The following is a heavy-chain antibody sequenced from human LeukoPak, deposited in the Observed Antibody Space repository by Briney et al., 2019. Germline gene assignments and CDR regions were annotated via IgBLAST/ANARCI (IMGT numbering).Heavy chain of an antibody. CDR2: INPSGGST. Sequence: ASVKVSCKASGYTFTSYGISWVRQAPGQGLEWMGIINPSGGSTSYAQKFQGRVTMTRDTSTSTVYMELSSLRSEDTAVYYCARVLRDSSPIGAFDIWGQGTMVTVSS. V-gene: IGHV1-46*01. J-gene: IGHJ3*02. D-gene: IGHD3-22*01. CDR1: GYTFTSYG. CDR3: ARVLRDSSPIGAFDI.